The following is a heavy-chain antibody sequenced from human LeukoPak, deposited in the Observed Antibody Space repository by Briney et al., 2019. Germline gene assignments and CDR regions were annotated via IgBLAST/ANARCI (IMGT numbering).Heavy chain of an antibody. V-gene: IGHV3-21*01. J-gene: IGHJ6*02. CDR3: AKYCGGDCYGMDV. Sequence: SLRLSCAASGFTFSSYSMNWVRQAPGKGLEWVSSISSSSSYIYYADSVKGRFTISRDNAKNSLYLQMNSLRAEDTAVYYCAKYCGGDCYGMDVWGQGTTVTVSS. CDR2: ISSSSSYI. CDR1: GFTFSSYS. D-gene: IGHD2-21*01.